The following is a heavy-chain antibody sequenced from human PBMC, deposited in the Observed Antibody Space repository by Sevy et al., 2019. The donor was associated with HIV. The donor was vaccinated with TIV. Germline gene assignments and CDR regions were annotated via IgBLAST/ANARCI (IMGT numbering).Heavy chain of an antibody. CDR2: ISSSGSTI. J-gene: IGHJ5*02. CDR3: VQNAAADLNWFDP. D-gene: IGHD6-13*01. Sequence: GGSLRLSCAASGFTFSDYYMSWIRQAPGKGLEWVSYISSSGSTIYYADSVKGRFTISRDNAKNSLYLQMNSLRAEDTAVYYCVQNAAADLNWFDPWGQGTLVTVSS. CDR1: GFTFSDYY. V-gene: IGHV3-11*01.